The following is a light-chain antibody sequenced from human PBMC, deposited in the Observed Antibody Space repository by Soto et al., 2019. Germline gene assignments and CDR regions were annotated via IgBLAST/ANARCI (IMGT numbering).Light chain of an antibody. CDR1: SSDVGGYNY. CDR3: CSNAGSYTFV. V-gene: IGLV2-11*01. J-gene: IGLJ1*01. Sequence: LTQPGSLSGSPGQSVTISCTGTSSDVGGYNYVSWYQHHTGKAPKLMIYDVDKRPSGVPGRFSGSKSGNTASLTISGLQAEDEADYYCCSNAGSYTFVFGTGTKVTVL. CDR2: DVD.